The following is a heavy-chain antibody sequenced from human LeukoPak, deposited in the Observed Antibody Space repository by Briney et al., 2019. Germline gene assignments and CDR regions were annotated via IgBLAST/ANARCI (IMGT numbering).Heavy chain of an antibody. V-gene: IGHV4-34*01. CDR1: GGSFSGYY. Sequence: SETLSLTCAVYGGSFSGYYWSWIRQPPGKGLEWIGEINHSGSTNYNPSLKSRVTISVDTSKNQFSLKLSSVTAADTAVYYCARVTGSGSLTGNWFDPWGQGTLVTVSS. CDR2: INHSGST. J-gene: IGHJ5*02. D-gene: IGHD3-10*01. CDR3: ARVTGSGSLTGNWFDP.